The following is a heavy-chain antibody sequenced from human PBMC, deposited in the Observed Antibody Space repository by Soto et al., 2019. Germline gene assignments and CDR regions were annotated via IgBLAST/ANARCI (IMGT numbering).Heavy chain of an antibody. V-gene: IGHV4-31*03. Sequence: QVQLQESGPGLVKPSQTLALTCTVSGGSISIGGYYWSWLRQHPVQGLEWIGYIYDNDSTYYNPSLKSRVPMSVDRARNPFSLKLSSVTAADTAVDYCARNYMDATDMYFDYWGQGNLVPFSS. CDR3: ARNYMDATDMYFDY. CDR2: IYDNDST. J-gene: IGHJ4*02. D-gene: IGHD1-7*01. CDR1: GGSISIGGYY.